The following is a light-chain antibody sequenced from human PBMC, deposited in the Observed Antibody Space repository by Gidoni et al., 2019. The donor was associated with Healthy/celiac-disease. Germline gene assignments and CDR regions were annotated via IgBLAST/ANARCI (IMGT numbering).Light chain of an antibody. CDR2: EVS. V-gene: IGLV2-14*01. J-gene: IGLJ2*01. Sequence: QSALTQPAPVSGSPGHSITISCTGTSSDVGGYNYVSWYQQHPGKAPKLMIYEVSNRPSGVSNRFSGSKSGNTASLTISGLQAEDEADYYCSSYTSSSTVVFGGGTKLTVL. CDR3: SSYTSSSTVV. CDR1: SSDVGGYNY.